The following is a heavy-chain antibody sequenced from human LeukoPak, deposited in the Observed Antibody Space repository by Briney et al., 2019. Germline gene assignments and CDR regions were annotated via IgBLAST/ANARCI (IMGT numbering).Heavy chain of an antibody. D-gene: IGHD3-3*01. CDR3: ANLYDFWSGFPQDAFDI. Sequence: PGGSLRLSCAASGFTFSSYAMSCVRQAPGKGLEWVSAISGSGGSTYYADSVKGRFTISRDNSKNTLYLQMNSLRAEDTAVYYCANLYDFWSGFPQDAFDIWGQGTMVTVSS. CDR1: GFTFSSYA. V-gene: IGHV3-23*01. J-gene: IGHJ3*02. CDR2: ISGSGGST.